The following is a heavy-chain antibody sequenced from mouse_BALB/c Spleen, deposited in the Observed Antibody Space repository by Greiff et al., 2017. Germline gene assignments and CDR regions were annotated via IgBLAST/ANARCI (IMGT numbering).Heavy chain of an antibody. J-gene: IGHJ3*01. CDR1: GFTFSDYG. D-gene: IGHD2-1*01. Sequence: EVQLVESGGGLVQPGGSRKLSCAASGFTFSDYGMAWVRQAPGKGPEWVAFISNLAYSIYYADTVKGRFTISRDNPKNTLFLQMTSLRSEDTAMYYCARVDYGNYVFAYWGQGTLVTVSA. CDR3: ARVDYGNYVFAY. V-gene: IGHV5-15*01. CDR2: ISNLAYSI.